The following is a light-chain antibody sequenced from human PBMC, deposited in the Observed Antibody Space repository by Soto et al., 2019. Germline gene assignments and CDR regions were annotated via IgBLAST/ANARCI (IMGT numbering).Light chain of an antibody. CDR3: QQSYTTPYT. Sequence: DIQMTQSPSSLSASEGDRVTITCRASQSITIYVNWYQQKPGRAPNLLIYAASSLQSGVPSRFSVSGSGTDFTLTISSLQPEDFATYYCQQSYTTPYTFGQGTKVDIK. CDR2: AAS. CDR1: QSITIY. J-gene: IGKJ2*01. V-gene: IGKV1-39*01.